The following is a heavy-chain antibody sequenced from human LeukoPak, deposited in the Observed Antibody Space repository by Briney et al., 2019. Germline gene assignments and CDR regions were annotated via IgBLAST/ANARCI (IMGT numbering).Heavy chain of an antibody. CDR2: ISGSGGST. Sequence: PGGSLRLSCAASGFTVSSKYMSWVRQAPGKGLEWVSAISGSGGSTYYADSVKGRFTISRDNSKNTLYLQMNSLRAEDTAVYYCAKGIGEWLTSRSYYFDYWGQGTLVTVSS. J-gene: IGHJ4*02. V-gene: IGHV3-23*01. D-gene: IGHD5-12*01. CDR1: GFTVSSKY. CDR3: AKGIGEWLTSRSYYFDY.